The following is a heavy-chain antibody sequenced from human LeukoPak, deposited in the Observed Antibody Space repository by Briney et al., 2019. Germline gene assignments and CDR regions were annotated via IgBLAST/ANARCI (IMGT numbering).Heavy chain of an antibody. V-gene: IGHV3-7*01. Sequence: GGSLRLSCAASGFTFTNYWMSWVRQAPGKGLELVANIKQDRSEKYYVDSVKGRFTISRDNAKNSLYLQMNSLRAEDTAVYYCARDRGTNDAFDIWGQGTMVTVSS. D-gene: IGHD5-12*01. CDR3: ARDRGTNDAFDI. J-gene: IGHJ3*02. CDR2: IKQDRSEK. CDR1: GFTFTNYW.